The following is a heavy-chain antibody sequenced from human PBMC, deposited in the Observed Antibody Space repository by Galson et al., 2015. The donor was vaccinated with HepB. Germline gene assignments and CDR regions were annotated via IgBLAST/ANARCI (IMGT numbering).Heavy chain of an antibody. CDR1: GGTFNTYS. Sequence: SVKVSCKAFGGTFNTYSISWVRQAPGQGLEWMGRVTPILGVAYYAQKFQGRVTIIANTSTNIAYMELTSLRPDDAATYYCARDRDERGVSAVEGWFEPWGQGTLVTVSS. CDR3: ARDRDERGVSAVEGWFEP. J-gene: IGHJ5*02. CDR2: VTPILGVA. D-gene: IGHD2-15*01. V-gene: IGHV1-69*04.